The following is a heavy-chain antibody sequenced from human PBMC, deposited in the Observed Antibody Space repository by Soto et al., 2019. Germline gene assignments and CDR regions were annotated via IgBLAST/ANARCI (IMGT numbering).Heavy chain of an antibody. V-gene: IGHV4-59*08. CDR3: ARAVVGYCSGGSCYNFDY. CDR2: IYYSGST. Sequence: SETLSLTCTVSGGSISSYYWSWIRQPPGEGLEWIGYIYYSGSTNYNPSLKSRVTISVDTSKNQFSLKLSSVTAADTAVYYCARAVVGYCSGGSCYNFDYWGQGTLVTISS. CDR1: GGSISSYY. J-gene: IGHJ4*02. D-gene: IGHD2-15*01.